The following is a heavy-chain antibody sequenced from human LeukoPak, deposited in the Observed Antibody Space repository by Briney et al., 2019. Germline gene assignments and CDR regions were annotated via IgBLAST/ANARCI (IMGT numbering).Heavy chain of an antibody. D-gene: IGHD5-18*01. V-gene: IGHV3-30*18. J-gene: IGHJ4*02. CDR1: GFTFSSYG. Sequence: GGSLRLSCAASGFTFSSYGMHWVRQAPGKGLEWVAVISYDGSNKYYADSVKGRFTISRNNSKNTLYLQMNSLRAEDTAVYYCAKDDLIGYSYGDIDYWGQGTLVTASS. CDR2: ISYDGSNK. CDR3: AKDDLIGYSYGDIDY.